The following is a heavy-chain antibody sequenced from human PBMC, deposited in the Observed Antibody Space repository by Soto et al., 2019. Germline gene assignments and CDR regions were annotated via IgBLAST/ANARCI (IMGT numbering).Heavy chain of an antibody. J-gene: IGHJ4*02. V-gene: IGHV3-48*02. CDR1: GFTFSSYS. D-gene: IGHD4-17*01. CDR2: ISSSSSTI. CDR3: ARPDYGDFERYFDY. Sequence: GGSLRLSCAASGFTFSSYSMNWVRQAPGKGLEWVSYISSSSSTIYYADSVKGRFTISRDNAKNSLYLQINSLRDEDTAVYYCARPDYGDFERYFDYWGQGTLVTVSS.